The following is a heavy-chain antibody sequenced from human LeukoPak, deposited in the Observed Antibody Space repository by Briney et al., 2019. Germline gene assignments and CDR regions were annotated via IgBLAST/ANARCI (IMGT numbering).Heavy chain of an antibody. V-gene: IGHV4-34*01. J-gene: IGHJ4*02. D-gene: IGHD6-19*01. CDR1: GGSFSGYY. CDR2: INHSGST. Sequence: SETLSLTCAVYGGSFSGYYWSWIRQPPGKGLEWIGEINHSGSTNYNPSLKSRVTISVDTSKNQFSLKLSSVTAADAAVYYCARREQWLASFDYWGQGTLVTVSS. CDR3: ARREQWLASFDY.